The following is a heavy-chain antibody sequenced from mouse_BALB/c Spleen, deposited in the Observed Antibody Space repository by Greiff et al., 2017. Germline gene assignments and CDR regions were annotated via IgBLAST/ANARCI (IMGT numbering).Heavy chain of an antibody. V-gene: IGHV1S132*01. CDR3: ARTGTMIGFGY. Sequence: QVQLQQSGAELVKPGASVKLSCKTSGYTFTSYWIQWVKQRPGQGLGWIGEIFPGTGTTYYNEKFKGKATLTIDTSSSTAYMQLSSLTSEDSAVYFCARTGTMIGFGYWGQGTTLTVSS. CDR1: GYTFTSYW. CDR2: IFPGTGTT. D-gene: IGHD2-4*01. J-gene: IGHJ2*01.